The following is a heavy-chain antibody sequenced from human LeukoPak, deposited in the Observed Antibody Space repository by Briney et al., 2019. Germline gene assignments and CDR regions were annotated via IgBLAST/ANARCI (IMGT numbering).Heavy chain of an antibody. CDR1: GYTFTGYF. J-gene: IGHJ4*02. D-gene: IGHD6-25*01. CDR3: ARGRPGDYFDY. V-gene: IGHV1-2*02. Sequence: GPSVKLSCKASGYTFTGYFMHWVRQAPGQGLEWMGWINPNSGGTSYLQNFQGRVTMTRDTSISTAYMDLSRLRSDDTAVYYCARGRPGDYFDYWGQGTLVTVSS. CDR2: INPNSGGT.